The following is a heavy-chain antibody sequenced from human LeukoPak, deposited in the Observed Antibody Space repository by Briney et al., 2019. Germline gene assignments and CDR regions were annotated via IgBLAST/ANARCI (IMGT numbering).Heavy chain of an antibody. V-gene: IGHV3-53*01. D-gene: IGHD1-1*01. CDR2: IHGDGST. Sequence: GGSLRLSCAASGFTVSSRYMSWVRQAPGKGLEWVSVIHGDGSTYYADSVKGRFTISRDNSKNTLYLQMNSLRAEHTAVYYCARGESSECTCIDYWCQGTLVSDSS. CDR3: ARGESSECTCIDY. CDR1: GFTVSSRY. J-gene: IGHJ4*02.